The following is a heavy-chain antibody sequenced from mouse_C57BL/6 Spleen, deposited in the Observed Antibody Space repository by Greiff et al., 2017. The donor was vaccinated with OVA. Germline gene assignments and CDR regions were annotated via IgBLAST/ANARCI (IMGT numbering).Heavy chain of an antibody. V-gene: IGHV1-18*01. Sequence: EVQLQQTGPELVKPGASVKIPCKASGYTFTDYNMDWVKQSHGKSLEWIGDINPNNGGTIYNQKFKGKATLTVDKSSSTAYMERRSLTSEDTAVYYCARSNDGYRGGFACWGQGTLVTVSA. D-gene: IGHD2-3*01. CDR3: ARSNDGYRGGFAC. J-gene: IGHJ3*01. CDR2: INPNNGGT. CDR1: GYTFTDYN.